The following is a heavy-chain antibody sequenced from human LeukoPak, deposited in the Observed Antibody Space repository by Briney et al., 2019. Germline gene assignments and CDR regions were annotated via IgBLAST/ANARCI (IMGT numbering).Heavy chain of an antibody. J-gene: IGHJ4*02. D-gene: IGHD4-17*01. V-gene: IGHV1-69*04. CDR2: IIPLLGIA. Sequence: SVKVSCKASGGTFSSYAISWVRQAPGQGLEWMGRIIPLLGIANYAQKFQGRVTITADKSTSTAYMELSSLRPEDTAVYYCARDNYGDHYFDYWGQGTLVTVSS. CDR3: ARDNYGDHYFDY. CDR1: GGTFSSYA.